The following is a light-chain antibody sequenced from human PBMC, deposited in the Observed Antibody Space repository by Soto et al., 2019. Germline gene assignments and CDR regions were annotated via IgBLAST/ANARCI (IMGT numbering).Light chain of an antibody. V-gene: IGLV2-14*01. Sequence: QSALTQPASVSGSPGQSITISCTGTSSDVGGYNYVSWYQQHPGKAPKLMIYDVSNRPSGVSNRFSGSKSGNTASLTISGLQAEDEAAYYCSSYTSSSTPRVVFGGGTQLTVL. J-gene: IGLJ2*01. CDR1: SSDVGGYNY. CDR3: SSYTSSSTPRVV. CDR2: DVS.